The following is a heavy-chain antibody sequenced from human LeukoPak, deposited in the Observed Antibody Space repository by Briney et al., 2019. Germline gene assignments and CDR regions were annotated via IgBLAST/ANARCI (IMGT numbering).Heavy chain of an antibody. CDR1: GYTFTSYG. V-gene: IGHV1-18*01. D-gene: IGHD3-3*01. CDR3: ARCYDFWSGYSIPDAFDI. Sequence: ASVKVSCKASGYTFTSYGISWVRQAPGQGIEWMGWISAYNGNTNYAQKLQGRVTMTTDTSTSTAYMELRSLRSDDTAVYYCARCYDFWSGYSIPDAFDIWGQGTMVTVSS. J-gene: IGHJ3*02. CDR2: ISAYNGNT.